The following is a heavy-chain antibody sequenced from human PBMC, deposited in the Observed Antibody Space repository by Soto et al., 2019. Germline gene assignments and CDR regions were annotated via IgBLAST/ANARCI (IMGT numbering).Heavy chain of an antibody. J-gene: IGHJ5*02. CDR1: GLSITDSEMG. CDR3: ARRHLAVAVSPWFDP. Sequence: QVTLKESGPVLVKPTETLTLSCTVSGLSITDSEMGVSWIRQPPGQPLEWLAHIDSSGEKSYRTFLKSRPAISKDTSKSQIVLTMTNMDPADTATYYCARRHLAVAVSPWFDPWGQGIPVTVSS. CDR2: IDSSGEK. V-gene: IGHV2-26*01. D-gene: IGHD6-19*01.